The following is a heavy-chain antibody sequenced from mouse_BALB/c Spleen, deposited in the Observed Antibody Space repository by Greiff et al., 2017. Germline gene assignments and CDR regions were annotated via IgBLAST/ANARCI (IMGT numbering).Heavy chain of an antibody. V-gene: IGHV2-2*02. CDR2: IWSGGST. CDR1: GFSLTSYG. CDR3: ARSTGTGGYAMDY. J-gene: IGHJ4*01. Sequence: VQRVESGPGLVQPSQSLSITCTVSGFSLTSYGVHWVRQSPGKGLEWLGVIWSGGSTDYNAAFISRLSISKDNSKSQVFFKMNSLQANDTAIYYCARSTGTGGYAMDYWGQGTSVTVSS. D-gene: IGHD4-1*02.